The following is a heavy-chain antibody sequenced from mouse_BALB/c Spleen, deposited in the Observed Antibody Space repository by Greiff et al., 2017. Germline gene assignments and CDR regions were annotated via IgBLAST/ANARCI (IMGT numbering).Heavy chain of an antibody. CDR3: ALTGVQGFDY. V-gene: IGHV2-2*01. J-gene: IGHJ2*01. D-gene: IGHD2-14*01. CDR1: GFSLTSYG. Sequence: QVQLQQSGPGLVQPSQSLSITCTVSGFSLTSYGVHWVRQSPGKGLEWLGVIWSGGSTDYNAAFISRLSISKDNSKSQVFLILNSLQTDDTATYYCALTGVQGFDYWGQGTTLTVSS. CDR2: IWSGGST.